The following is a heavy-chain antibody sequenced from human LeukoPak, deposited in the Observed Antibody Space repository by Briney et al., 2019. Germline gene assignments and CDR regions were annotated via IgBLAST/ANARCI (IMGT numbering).Heavy chain of an antibody. V-gene: IGHV3-73*01. J-gene: IGHJ6*03. CDR1: GFTFSGSA. CDR2: IRSKANSYAT. Sequence: GGSLRLSCAASGFTFSGSAMHWVRQASGKGLEWVGRIRSKANSYATAYAASVKGRFTISRDDSKNTAYLQMNSLKTEDTAVYYCTRRHDYGDYFYYYMDVWGKGTTVTVSS. D-gene: IGHD4-17*01. CDR3: TRRHDYGDYFYYYMDV.